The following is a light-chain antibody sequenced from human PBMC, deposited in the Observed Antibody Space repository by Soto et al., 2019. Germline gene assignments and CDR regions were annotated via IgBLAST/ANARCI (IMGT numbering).Light chain of an antibody. CDR1: QDISNY. V-gene: IGKV1-33*01. CDR2: DAS. CDR3: QQSDSLPIT. J-gene: IGKJ5*01. Sequence: DIQMTQSPSSLSASVGDRVTITCRASQDISNYLHWYQQRPGKAPKLLIYDASNLERGVPSRFSGTRSGTHFTFAITSLQPEDVATYYCQQSDSLPITFGRGTRLEI.